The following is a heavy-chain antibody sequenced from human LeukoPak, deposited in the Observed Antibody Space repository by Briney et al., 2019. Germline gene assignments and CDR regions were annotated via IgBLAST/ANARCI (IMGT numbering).Heavy chain of an antibody. J-gene: IGHJ4*02. V-gene: IGHV4-4*02. D-gene: IGHD5-18*01. Sequence: SETLSLTCAVSGDSISSHYWWSWVRQPPGKGLDWIGEIYHSGSTNYNPSLKSRVTISVDKSKNQFSLKLTSLTAADTAVYYCARKGYTYGTFDYWGLGTLVTVSS. CDR1: GDSISSHYW. CDR3: ARKGYTYGTFDY. CDR2: IYHSGST.